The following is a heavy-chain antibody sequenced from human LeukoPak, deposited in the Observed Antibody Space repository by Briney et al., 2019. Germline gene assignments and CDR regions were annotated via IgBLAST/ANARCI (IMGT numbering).Heavy chain of an antibody. D-gene: IGHD2-8*01. Sequence: GGSLRLSCAASGFTFSSYAMSWVRQAPGKGLEWVSAISGSGGSTYYADSVKGRFTISRDNSKNTLYLQMNSLRAEDTAVYYCAQGRRMSRVLCYFDYWGQGTLVTVSS. CDR3: AQGRRMSRVLCYFDY. CDR2: ISGSGGST. V-gene: IGHV3-23*01. CDR1: GFTFSSYA. J-gene: IGHJ4*02.